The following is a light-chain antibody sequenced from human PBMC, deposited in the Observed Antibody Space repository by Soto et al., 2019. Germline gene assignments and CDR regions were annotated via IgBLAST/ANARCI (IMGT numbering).Light chain of an antibody. V-gene: IGLV9-49*01. Sequence: QSVLTQPPSASASLGASVTLTCTLSSGYSKCKVDWYQQRPGKGPRFVMRVGTGGIVGSKGDGIPDRFSVLGSGLNRYLTIKNIQEEDESDYHCGADHGSGSNFVVVFGGGTKVTVL. CDR1: SGYSKCK. CDR2: VGTGGIVG. CDR3: GADHGSGSNFVVV. J-gene: IGLJ2*01.